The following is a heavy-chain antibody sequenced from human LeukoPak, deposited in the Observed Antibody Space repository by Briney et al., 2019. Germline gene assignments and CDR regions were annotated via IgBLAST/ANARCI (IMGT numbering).Heavy chain of an antibody. Sequence: GGSLRLSCVGSGYIFSTYWMNWVRQAPGEGLEWVANIKQGGSEKYHVDSVKGRFTISRDNAKNSLYLQMDSLRVEDTAVYYCARGRECSGTGCYLPGIYWGQGILVTVSS. CDR2: IKQGGSEK. D-gene: IGHD2-2*01. CDR1: GYIFSTYW. CDR3: ARGRECSGTGCYLPGIY. V-gene: IGHV3-7*01. J-gene: IGHJ4*02.